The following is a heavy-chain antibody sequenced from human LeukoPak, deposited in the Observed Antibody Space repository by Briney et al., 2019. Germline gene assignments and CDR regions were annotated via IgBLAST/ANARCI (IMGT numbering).Heavy chain of an antibody. CDR2: ITPIFGTA. Sequence: SVNVSCKASGGTFSMVTISWVRQDPGQGFEWMGGITPIFGTANFAQKFQGRVSITADESTSTAFMELSSLRSEDTAVYYCAREWGLESSGYYYAYWGQGTLVTVSS. V-gene: IGHV1-69*13. D-gene: IGHD3-22*01. CDR1: GGTFSMVT. J-gene: IGHJ4*02. CDR3: AREWGLESSGYYYAY.